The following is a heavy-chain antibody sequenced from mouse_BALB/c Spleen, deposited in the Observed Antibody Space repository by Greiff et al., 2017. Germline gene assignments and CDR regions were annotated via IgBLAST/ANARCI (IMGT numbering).Heavy chain of an antibody. J-gene: IGHJ2*01. Sequence: DVKLVESGGGLVKPGGSLKLSCAASGFTFSSYTMSWVRQTPEKRLEWVATISSGGGNTYYPDSVKGRFTISRDNAKNNLYLQMSSLRSEDTALYYCARYQIHYYGYFDYWGQGTTLTGSS. D-gene: IGHD1-2*01. CDR3: ARYQIHYYGYFDY. CDR2: ISSGGGNT. CDR1: GFTFSSYT. V-gene: IGHV5-9*03.